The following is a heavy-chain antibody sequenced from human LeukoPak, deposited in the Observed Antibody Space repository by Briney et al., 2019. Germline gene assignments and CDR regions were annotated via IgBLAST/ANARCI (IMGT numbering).Heavy chain of an antibody. CDR1: GFTYANYA. J-gene: IGHJ4*02. D-gene: IGHD2-8*02. Sequence: GESLKISCVASGFTYANYAMNWVLQATGKRLEWVASITGTGGRGGIYYADSVKGRFTISRDNSKNTLFLQMSSLRAEDTAVYHCAKGDRGHCTGVKCYPFDYWGQGTVVTVSS. CDR3: AKGDRGHCTGVKCYPFDY. CDR2: ITGTGGRGGI. V-gene: IGHV3-23*01.